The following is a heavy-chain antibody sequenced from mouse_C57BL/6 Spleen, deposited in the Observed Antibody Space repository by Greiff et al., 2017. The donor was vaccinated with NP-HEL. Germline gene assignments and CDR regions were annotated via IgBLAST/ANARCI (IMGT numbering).Heavy chain of an antibody. CDR2: IYPGDGDT. J-gene: IGHJ2*01. Sequence: QVQLQQSGPELVKPGASVKISCKASGYAFSSSWMNWVKQRPGKGLEWIGRIYPGDGDTNYNGKFKGKATLTADKSSSTAYMQLSSLTSEDSAVYFCARGGDLDYWGQGTTLTVSS. V-gene: IGHV1-82*01. CDR1: GYAFSSSW. CDR3: ARGGDLDY. D-gene: IGHD1-1*02.